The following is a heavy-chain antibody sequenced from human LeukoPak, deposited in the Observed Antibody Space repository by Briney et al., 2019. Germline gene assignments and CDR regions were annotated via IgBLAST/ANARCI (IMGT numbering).Heavy chain of an antibody. J-gene: IGHJ3*02. CDR3: ARTNGSHDAFDI. Sequence: GASVKVSCKASGYTFTSYYMHWVRPAPGQGLEWMGIINPSGGSTSYAQKFQGRVTMTRDTSTSTVYMELSSLRSEDTAVYYCARTNGSHDAFDIWGQWTMVTVSS. CDR2: INPSGGST. V-gene: IGHV1-46*01. D-gene: IGHD2-8*01. CDR1: GYTFTSYY.